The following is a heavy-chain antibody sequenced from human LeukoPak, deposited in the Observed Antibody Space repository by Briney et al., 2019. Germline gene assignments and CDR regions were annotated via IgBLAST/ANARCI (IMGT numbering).Heavy chain of an antibody. CDR1: GGSISSGGYY. V-gene: IGHV4-30-2*05. D-gene: IGHD3-10*01. Sequence: SETLSLTCTVSGGSISSGGYYWSWIRQPPGKGLEWIGYIYHSGSTYYNPSLKSRVTISVDTSKNQFSLKLSSVTAADTAVYYCARVPVLLWFGELSQKGFDYWGQGTLVTVSS. J-gene: IGHJ4*02. CDR2: IYHSGST. CDR3: ARVPVLLWFGELSQKGFDY.